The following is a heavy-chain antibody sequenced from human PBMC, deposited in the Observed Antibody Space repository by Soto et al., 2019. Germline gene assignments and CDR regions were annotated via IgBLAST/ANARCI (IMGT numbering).Heavy chain of an antibody. CDR1: GFSLSTSGVG. V-gene: IGHV2-5*02. D-gene: IGHD3-9*01. J-gene: IGHJ4*02. CDR2: IYWDDSK. Sequence: SGPAGEPTQTLTLTCAFSGFSLSTSGVGVGWIRQPPGKALEWLAVIYWDDSKHYSPSLRSRLTITKDTSKNQVVLTMTNMDPMDTGTYYCAHKGPEDWPLDDWGQGTLVTVSS. CDR3: AHKGPEDWPLDD.